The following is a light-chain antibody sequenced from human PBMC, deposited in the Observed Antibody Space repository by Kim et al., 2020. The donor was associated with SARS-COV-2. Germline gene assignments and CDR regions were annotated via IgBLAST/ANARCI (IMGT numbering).Light chain of an antibody. CDR3: QQYNDWPGT. V-gene: IGKV3-15*01. CDR1: QSAGTN. CDR2: DSS. Sequence: EIVMTQSPATLSVSPGERATLSCRASQSAGTNLAWYQHKPGQAPRLLISDSSTRATGIPARFSGSGSGTEFTLTISSLQSEDFVLYYCQQYNDWPGTFGPGTKVDIK. J-gene: IGKJ1*01.